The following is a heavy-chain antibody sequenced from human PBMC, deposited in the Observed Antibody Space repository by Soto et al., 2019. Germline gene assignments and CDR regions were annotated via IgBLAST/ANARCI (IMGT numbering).Heavy chain of an antibody. J-gene: IGHJ3*02. CDR3: ASGLAMIVVSAFDT. CDR2: IYSGGST. V-gene: IGHV3-53*01. Sequence: PXGSLRLSCAAAGFTVSSNYMSWVRQAPGKGLEWVSVIYSGGSTYYADSVKGRFTISRDNSKNTLYLQMNSLRAEDTAVYYCASGLAMIVVSAFDTWGHGTMVTVSS. CDR1: GFTVSSNY. D-gene: IGHD3-22*01.